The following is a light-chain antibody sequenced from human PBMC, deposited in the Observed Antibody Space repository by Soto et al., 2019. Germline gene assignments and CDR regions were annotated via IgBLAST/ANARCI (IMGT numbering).Light chain of an antibody. V-gene: IGKV1-5*01. CDR1: SSKW. CDR2: DVS. Sequence: DIQMTQSPSTLAASVGDTVTMTCRSSSKWLAWYQKKPGKAPKLLIYDVSNLERGVPPRFSGSTSEAVSTLTITGLQPDDLGTYYCQHTTDFTFGQGTKVEIK. J-gene: IGKJ2*01. CDR3: QHTTDFT.